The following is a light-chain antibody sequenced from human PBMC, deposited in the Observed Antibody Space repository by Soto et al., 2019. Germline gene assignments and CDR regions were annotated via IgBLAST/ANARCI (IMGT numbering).Light chain of an antibody. Sequence: QPVLTQSPSASASLGASVKLTCTLSSGHSTYAIAWHQQQPGKGPRYIMKLNSDGSHNKGDGIPDRFSGSSSGAERYLTISSLQSDDEADYYCQTWGTGIQVFGGGTKVTAL. CDR1: SGHSTYA. J-gene: IGLJ2*01. V-gene: IGLV4-69*01. CDR2: LNSDGSH. CDR3: QTWGTGIQV.